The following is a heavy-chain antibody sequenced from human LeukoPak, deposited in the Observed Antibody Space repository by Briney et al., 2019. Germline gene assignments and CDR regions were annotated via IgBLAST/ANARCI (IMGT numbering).Heavy chain of an antibody. V-gene: IGHV4-61*08. CDR1: GGSISSGGYY. CDR2: IHYSGTT. Sequence: SETLSLTCTVSGGSISSGGYYWSWIRQHPGKGLEWIGYIHYSGTTNYNPSLKSRVTISVDTSKNQFSLQLRSVTAADTAVYYCAREDPQTTVPEGMDVWGQGTTVTVSS. J-gene: IGHJ6*02. D-gene: IGHD4-17*01. CDR3: AREDPQTTVPEGMDV.